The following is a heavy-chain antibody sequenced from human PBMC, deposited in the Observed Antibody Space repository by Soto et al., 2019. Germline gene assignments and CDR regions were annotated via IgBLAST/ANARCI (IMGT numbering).Heavy chain of an antibody. V-gene: IGHV1-46*01. CDR2: INPSGGGT. CDR3: ARDLDSSGYYSHLGAFDF. CDR1: GYTFTSYY. D-gene: IGHD3-22*01. J-gene: IGHJ3*01. Sequence: ASVKVSCKASGYTFTSYYIHWVRQAPGQGLEWMGIINPSGGGTSYAQKFLGRVTMTRDTSTNTIYMEPSSLRSEDTAVYYCARDLDSSGYYSHLGAFDFWGQGTMVTVSS.